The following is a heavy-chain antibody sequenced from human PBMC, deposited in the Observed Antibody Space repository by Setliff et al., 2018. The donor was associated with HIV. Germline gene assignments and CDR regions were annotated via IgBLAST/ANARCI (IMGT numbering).Heavy chain of an antibody. CDR1: GFTFSSYW. D-gene: IGHD6-13*01. Sequence: GGSLRLSCAASGFTFSSYWMSWVRQAPGKGLEWVANIKQDGSEKYYVDSVKGRFTISRDNAKNSLYLQMNSLRAEDTAVYYCARDLHSSIWSSLDYWGQGTLVTVSS. V-gene: IGHV3-7*01. CDR2: IKQDGSEK. J-gene: IGHJ4*02. CDR3: ARDLHSSIWSSLDY.